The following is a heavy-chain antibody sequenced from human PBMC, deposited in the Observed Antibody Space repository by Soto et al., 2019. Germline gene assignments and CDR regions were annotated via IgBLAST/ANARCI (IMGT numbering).Heavy chain of an antibody. V-gene: IGHV4-30-2*01. J-gene: IGHJ6*02. Sequence: QLQLQESGSGLVKPSQTLSLTCAVSGGSISSGGYSWSWIRQPPGKGLEWIGYIYHSGSTYYNPSLKSRVTISVDRSKNQFSLKLSSVTAADTAVYYCARALSEQWLGEYYYYYGMDVWGQGTTVTVSS. CDR2: IYHSGST. D-gene: IGHD6-19*01. CDR3: ARALSEQWLGEYYYYYGMDV. CDR1: GGSISSGGYS.